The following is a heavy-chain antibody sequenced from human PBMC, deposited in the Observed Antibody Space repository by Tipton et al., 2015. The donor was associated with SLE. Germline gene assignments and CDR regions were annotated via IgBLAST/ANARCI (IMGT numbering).Heavy chain of an antibody. J-gene: IGHJ4*02. CDR1: GYSISSGYY. V-gene: IGHV4-38-2*01. D-gene: IGHD6-6*01. CDR3: ARGLIASRPPYFDS. Sequence: TLSLTCAVSGYSISSGYYWTWIRQPPGKGLGWIGSIYHSGSTYYNPSLKSRVNTSVDMSKNKFSLKMTSVTAADTAVYYCARGLIASRPPYFDSWGQGTLVIVSS. CDR2: IYHSGST.